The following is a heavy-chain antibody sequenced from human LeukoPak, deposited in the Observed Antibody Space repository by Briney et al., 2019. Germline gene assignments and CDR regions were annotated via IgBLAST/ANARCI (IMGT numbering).Heavy chain of an antibody. CDR2: IYGGGIT. D-gene: IGHD6-19*01. V-gene: IGHV3-53*01. CDR3: ARDHPSSSGWYGRVEAFDL. CDR1: GFIVSNFY. Sequence: GGSLRLSCAPTGFIVSNFYMSWVRQAPGKGLEWVSLIYGGGITSYPDSLKGRFTISRDNSKNTLFLQMNNLRADDTAVYYCARDHPSSSGWYGRVEAFDLWGQGTTVTVSS. J-gene: IGHJ3*01.